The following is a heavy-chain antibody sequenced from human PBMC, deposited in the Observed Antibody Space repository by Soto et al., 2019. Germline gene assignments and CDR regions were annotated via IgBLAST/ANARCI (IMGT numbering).Heavy chain of an antibody. D-gene: IGHD2-2*02. V-gene: IGHV4-30-4*01. Sequence: PSETLSLTCTVSGGSISSGDYYWSRIRQPPGKGLEWIGYIYYSGSTYYNPSLKSRVTISVDTSKNQFSLKLSSVTAADTAVYYCAVVPAAIGYFRFFDPWGQGTLVTVSS. CDR2: IYYSGST. J-gene: IGHJ5*02. CDR1: GGSISSGDYY. CDR3: AVVPAAIGYFRFFDP.